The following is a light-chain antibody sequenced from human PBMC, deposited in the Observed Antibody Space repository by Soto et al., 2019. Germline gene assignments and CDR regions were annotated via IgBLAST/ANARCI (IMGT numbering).Light chain of an antibody. CDR1: QSVSSNL. CDR2: DAS. Sequence: EIVLTQSPGTLSLSPCERATLSCRASQSVSSNLLAWYQEKPGQAPRLLIYDASSRATGIPARFSGSGSGTDFTLTISSLEPEDFAVYYCQQRSNIFGPGAKVDIK. J-gene: IGKJ3*01. V-gene: IGKV3D-20*02. CDR3: QQRSNI.